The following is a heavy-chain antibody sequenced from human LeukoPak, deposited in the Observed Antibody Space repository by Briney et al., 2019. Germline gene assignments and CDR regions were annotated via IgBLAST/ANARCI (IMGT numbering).Heavy chain of an antibody. J-gene: IGHJ4*02. CDR3: ARDYYNNSGYYK. Sequence: PGGSLRLSCVASGFTFSSYSMNWVRQAPGKGLEWISYITSNSNIIYYSDSVRGRFTISRDNAKNSLYLQMNNLRAEDTAVYYCARDYYNNSGYYKWGQGTLVTVSS. V-gene: IGHV3-48*04. D-gene: IGHD3-22*01. CDR2: ITSNSNII. CDR1: GFTFSSYS.